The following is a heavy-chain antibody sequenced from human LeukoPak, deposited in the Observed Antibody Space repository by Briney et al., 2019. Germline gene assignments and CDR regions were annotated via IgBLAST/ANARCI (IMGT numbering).Heavy chain of an antibody. Sequence: SETLSLTCTVSGGSISSYYGSWIRQPAGKGLEWVGRIYTSGSTNYNPSLKSRVTRSVDTSKNQFSLKLSSVTAADTAVYYCARGVCSGGSCYSWELNWFDPWGQGTLVTVSS. CDR1: GGSISSYY. CDR2: IYTSGST. CDR3: ARGVCSGGSCYSWELNWFDP. V-gene: IGHV4-4*07. J-gene: IGHJ5*02. D-gene: IGHD2-15*01.